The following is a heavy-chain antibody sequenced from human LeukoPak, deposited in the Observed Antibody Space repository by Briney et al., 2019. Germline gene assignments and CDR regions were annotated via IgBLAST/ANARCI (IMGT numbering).Heavy chain of an antibody. D-gene: IGHD3-10*01. J-gene: IGHJ5*02. Sequence: PGGSLRLSCAASGFTLGNYSMNWVRQSPGKGLQWVASISSSSRYIYYANSVKGRFTVSRDNSKNTLYLQMNSLRAEDTAVYYCARDQSLFSGSYYSNWFDPWGQGTLVTVSS. CDR3: ARDQSLFSGSYYSNWFDP. CDR2: ISSSSRYI. V-gene: IGHV3-21*04. CDR1: GFTLGNYS.